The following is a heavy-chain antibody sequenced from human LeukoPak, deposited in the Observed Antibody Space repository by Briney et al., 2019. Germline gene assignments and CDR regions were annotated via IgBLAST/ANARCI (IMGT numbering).Heavy chain of an antibody. J-gene: IGHJ4*02. CDR1: GYTFTSYD. D-gene: IGHD3-22*01. CDR2: MNPNSGNT. CDR3: ARVRYYYDSSGYYYGY. Sequence: ASVKVSCKASGYTFTSYDINWLRQATGQGLEWMGWMNPNSGNTGYAQKFQGRVTMTRNTSISTAYMELSSLRSEDTAVYYCARVRYYYDSSGYYYGYWGQGTLVTVSS. V-gene: IGHV1-8*01.